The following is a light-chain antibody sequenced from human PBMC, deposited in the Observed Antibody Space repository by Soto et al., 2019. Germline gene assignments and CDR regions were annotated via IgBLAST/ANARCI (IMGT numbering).Light chain of an antibody. CDR1: QSVSSN. V-gene: IGKV3-15*01. CDR2: GAS. J-gene: IGKJ1*01. Sequence: EIVLTPSPATLSVSPGERATLSCRASQSVSSNLAWYQQKPGQAPRLLIYGASTRATGIPARFSGSGSGTDFTLTISRLEPEDFAVYYCQYYGTSPQTFGQGTKVDIK. CDR3: QYYGTSPQT.